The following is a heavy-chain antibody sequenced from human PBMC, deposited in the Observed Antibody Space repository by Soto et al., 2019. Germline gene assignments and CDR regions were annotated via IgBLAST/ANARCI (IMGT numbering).Heavy chain of an antibody. J-gene: IGHJ4*02. V-gene: IGHV1-69*13. CDR2: IIPIFGTA. CDR3: ARDQVATRLFDY. CDR1: GGTFSSYA. D-gene: IGHD5-12*01. Sequence: GASVKVSCKASGGTFSSYAISWVRQAPGQGLEWMGGIIPIFGTANYAQKFQGRVTITADESMSTAYMELSSLRSEDTAVYYCARDQVATRLFDYWGQGTLVTVSS.